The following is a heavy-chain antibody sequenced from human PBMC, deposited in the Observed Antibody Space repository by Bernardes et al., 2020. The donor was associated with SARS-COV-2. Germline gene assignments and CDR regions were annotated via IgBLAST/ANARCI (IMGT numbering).Heavy chain of an antibody. Sequence: SETLSLTCAVSGYSISSAYYWGWIRQPPGKGLEWIGSVCHSGSTYYNPSLKSRVTISVDTSKNQFSLKLSSVTAADTAVYYCARDGGITIFGVVINPLTYYFDYWGQGTLVTVSS. J-gene: IGHJ4*02. CDR3: ARDGGITIFGVVINPLTYYFDY. CDR1: GYSISSAYY. V-gene: IGHV4-38-2*02. D-gene: IGHD3-3*01. CDR2: VCHSGST.